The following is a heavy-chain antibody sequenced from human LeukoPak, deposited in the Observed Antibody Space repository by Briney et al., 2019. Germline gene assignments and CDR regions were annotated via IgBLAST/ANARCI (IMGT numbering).Heavy chain of an antibody. CDR1: GFTFSNSS. D-gene: IGHD2-15*01. Sequence: ASLLLSCAASGFTFSNSSMHWVRPGQGKGLVYVSGIDSSGGNTSYANSWKDRLTISRNNSKNTLYLQMGSLRVEDMAVYYCAREGHSSGRCGNFDIWGQGTMVTVSP. CDR2: IDSSGGNT. CDR3: AREGHSSGRCGNFDI. J-gene: IGHJ3*02. V-gene: IGHV3-64*01.